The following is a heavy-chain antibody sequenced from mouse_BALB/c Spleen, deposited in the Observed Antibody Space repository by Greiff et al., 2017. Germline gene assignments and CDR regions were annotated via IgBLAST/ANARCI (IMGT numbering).Heavy chain of an antibody. J-gene: IGHJ2*01. CDR1: GYTFTDYA. CDR3: ARPTGTGFYY. Sequence: VQLQQSGAELVRPGVSVKISCKGSGYTFTDYAMHWVKQSHAKSLEWIGVISTYYGDASYNQKFKGKATMTVDKSSSTAYMELARLTSEDSAIYYCARPTGTGFYYWGQGTTLTVSS. V-gene: IGHV1S137*01. CDR2: ISTYYGDA. D-gene: IGHD4-1*02.